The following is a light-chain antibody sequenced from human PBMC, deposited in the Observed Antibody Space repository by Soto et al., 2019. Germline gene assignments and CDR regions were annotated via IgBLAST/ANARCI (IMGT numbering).Light chain of an antibody. V-gene: IGKV3-20*01. CDR1: QSVSSSY. J-gene: IGKJ5*01. CDR2: GAS. Sequence: EIVLTQSPGTLSLSPGERATLSCRASQSVSSSYLAWYQQKPGQAPRLLIYGASSRATGIPDRFSGSGSGTDFTLIISRLEPEDFAVYYCQKYGSSPPITFGQGTRLEIK. CDR3: QKYGSSPPIT.